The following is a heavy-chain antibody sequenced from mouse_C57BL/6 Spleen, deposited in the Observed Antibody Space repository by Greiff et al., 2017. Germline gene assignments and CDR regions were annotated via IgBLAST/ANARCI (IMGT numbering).Heavy chain of an antibody. CDR3: ARHYSNYEYFDV. V-gene: IGHV1-39*01. CDR2: INPNYGTT. J-gene: IGHJ1*03. D-gene: IGHD2-5*01. Sequence: EVKLVESGPELVKPGASVKISCTASGYSFTDYNMNWVKQSNGKSLEWIGVINPNYGTTSSNQKFKGKATLTVDQSSSTAYMQLNSLTSEDSAVYYCARHYSNYEYFDVWGTGTTVTVSS. CDR1: GYSFTDYN.